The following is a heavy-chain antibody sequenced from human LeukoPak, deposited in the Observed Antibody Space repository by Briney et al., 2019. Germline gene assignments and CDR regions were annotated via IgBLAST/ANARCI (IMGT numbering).Heavy chain of an antibody. CDR1: GGSFSGYY. Sequence: SETLSLTCAVYGGSFSGYYWSWIRQPAGKGLEWIGRFYSSENTNYNPSLKSRVSMSVDTSKNQFSLKLISMTAADTAVYYCARGSRFWYFDLWGRGTLVSVSS. J-gene: IGHJ2*01. CDR2: FYSSENT. V-gene: IGHV4-59*10. CDR3: ARGSRFWYFDL.